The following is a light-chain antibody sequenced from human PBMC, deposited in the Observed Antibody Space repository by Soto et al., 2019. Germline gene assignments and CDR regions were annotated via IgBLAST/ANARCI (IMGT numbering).Light chain of an antibody. J-gene: IGKJ2*02. V-gene: IGKV3-15*01. CDR3: QQYNNWPPCT. CDR2: GAS. CDR1: QSVSSN. Sequence: EIVMTQSPATLSVSPGERATLSCRASQSVSSNLAWYQQKPGQAPRLLIYGASTRATGIPARFSGSGAGTEVTLTSSSLQSEDIAVYCCQQYNNWPPCTFGQGNKLVIK.